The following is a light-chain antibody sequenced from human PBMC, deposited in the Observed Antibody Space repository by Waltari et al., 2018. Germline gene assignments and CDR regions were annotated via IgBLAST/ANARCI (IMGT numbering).Light chain of an antibody. Sequence: DIVMTQSPDSLAVSLGERATIHCKSSQSVLYRSDKKNYLGGYQQKPGLPPKLLIYWASTRESGVPDRFSGSGSGTDFTLTISSLQAEDVAVYYCQQYYSSPVTFGQGTRLEIK. CDR2: WAS. V-gene: IGKV4-1*01. CDR1: QSVLYRSDKKNY. J-gene: IGKJ5*01. CDR3: QQYYSSPVT.